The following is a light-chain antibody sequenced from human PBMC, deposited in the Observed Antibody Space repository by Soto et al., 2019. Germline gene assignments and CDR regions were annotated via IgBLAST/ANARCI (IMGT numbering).Light chain of an antibody. CDR1: SRDVGAYSS. Sequence: QSALTQPPSASGSPGQSVTVSWAGTSRDVGAYSSVAWYQQHPGKAPKLIIYEVTKRPSGVPDRFSGARSGNTAFLTVSGLQADDEADYYCSEHAGSNNYVFGTGTKVTVL. CDR2: EVT. V-gene: IGLV2-8*01. J-gene: IGLJ1*01. CDR3: SEHAGSNNYV.